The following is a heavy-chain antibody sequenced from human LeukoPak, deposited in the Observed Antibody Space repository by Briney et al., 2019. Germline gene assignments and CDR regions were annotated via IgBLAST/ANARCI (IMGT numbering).Heavy chain of an antibody. CDR1: GYTFTGYY. D-gene: IGHD3-22*01. Sequence: KPGASVTVSCKASGYTFTGYYMHWVRQAPGQGLEWMGWINPNSGGTNYAQKFQGRVTMTRDTSISTAYMELSRLRSDDTAVYYCARVSNYDSSGYMWHDAFDIWGQGTMVTVSS. V-gene: IGHV1-2*02. J-gene: IGHJ3*02. CDR3: ARVSNYDSSGYMWHDAFDI. CDR2: INPNSGGT.